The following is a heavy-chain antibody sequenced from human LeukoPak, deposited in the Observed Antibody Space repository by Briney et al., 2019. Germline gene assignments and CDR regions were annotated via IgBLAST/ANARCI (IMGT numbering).Heavy chain of an antibody. V-gene: IGHV4-59*01. J-gene: IGHJ4*02. CDR3: ARWEAVAGLDY. CDR1: GGSISSYY. Sequence: SETLSLTCTVSGGSISSYYWSWIRQPPGKGLEWIGYIYYSGSTNYNPSLKSRVTISVDTSKNQFSLKLSSVTAADTAVYYYARWEAVAGLDYWGQGTLVTVSS. D-gene: IGHD6-19*01. CDR2: IYYSGST.